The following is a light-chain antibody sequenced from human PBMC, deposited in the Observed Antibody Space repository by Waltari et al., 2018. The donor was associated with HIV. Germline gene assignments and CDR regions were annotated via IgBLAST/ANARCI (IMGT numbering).Light chain of an antibody. CDR3: AAWDDSLYGVV. V-gene: IGLV1-47*01. J-gene: IGLJ2*01. Sequence: QSVLTQPPSASGTPGQRVTISCSGSSSNIGSNYVYWYQQLPGTAPKLLIYRNNQRPSGVPDRSSASKSGTSASLAIGGLRSEDEADYHCAAWDDSLYGVVFGGGTKLTVL. CDR1: SSNIGSNY. CDR2: RNN.